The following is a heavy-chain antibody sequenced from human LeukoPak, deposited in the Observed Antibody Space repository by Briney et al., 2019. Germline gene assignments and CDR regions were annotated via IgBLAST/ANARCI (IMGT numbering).Heavy chain of an antibody. D-gene: IGHD3-3*01. J-gene: IGHJ3*02. CDR3: ARQPITIFGVVIYGDTFDI. V-gene: IGHV5-51*01. CDR2: IYPGDSDT. Sequence: GESLKISCKGSGYSFTSYWIGWVRQMPGKGLEWMGIIYPGDSDTRYSPSFQGQVTISADKSISTAYLQWSSLKASDTAMYYRARQPITIFGVVIYGDTFDIWGQGTMVTVSS. CDR1: GYSFTSYW.